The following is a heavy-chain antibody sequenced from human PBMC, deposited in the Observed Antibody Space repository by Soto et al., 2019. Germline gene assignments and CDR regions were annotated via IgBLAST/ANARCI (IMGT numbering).Heavy chain of an antibody. J-gene: IGHJ5*02. CDR1: GGFISSSSYY. CDR2: IYYSGST. Sequence: PSETLSLTCTVSGGFISSSSYYWGWIRQPPGKGLEWIGSIYYSGSTYYNPSLKSRVTISVDTSKNQFSLKLSSVTAADTAVYYCARGYGDYVAWFDPWGQGTLVTVSS. D-gene: IGHD4-17*01. V-gene: IGHV4-39*07. CDR3: ARGYGDYVAWFDP.